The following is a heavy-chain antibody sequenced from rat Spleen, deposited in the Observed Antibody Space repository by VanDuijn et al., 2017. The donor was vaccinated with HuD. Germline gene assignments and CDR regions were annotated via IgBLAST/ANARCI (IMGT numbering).Heavy chain of an antibody. J-gene: IGHJ2*01. D-gene: IGHD1-12*02. Sequence: EVHLVESGGGLVQPGRSLKLSCVASGVTFNNYWMNWIRQAPGKGLEWVAAITHTGDSTFYPDSVKGRFTISRDDAKSTLYLQMNSLRSEDTATYYDTRDNYDGTYYYGFASWGQGGMVTVSS. CDR3: TRDNYDGTYYYGFAS. CDR2: ITHTGDST. V-gene: IGHV5-31*01. CDR1: GVTFNNYW.